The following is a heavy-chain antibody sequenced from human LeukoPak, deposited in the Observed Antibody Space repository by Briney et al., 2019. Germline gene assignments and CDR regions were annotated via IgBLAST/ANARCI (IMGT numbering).Heavy chain of an antibody. V-gene: IGHV1-2*02. CDR1: GYTFTGYY. CDR2: INSNSGGT. J-gene: IGHJ4*02. D-gene: IGHD3-22*01. CDR3: ARVHDYYDSSGDLTFDY. Sequence: GASVKVSCKASGYTFTGYYMHWVRQAPGQGLEWMGWINSNSGGTNYAQKFQGRVTMTRDTSISTAYMELSRLRSDDTAVYYCARVHDYYDSSGDLTFDYWGQGTLVTVSS.